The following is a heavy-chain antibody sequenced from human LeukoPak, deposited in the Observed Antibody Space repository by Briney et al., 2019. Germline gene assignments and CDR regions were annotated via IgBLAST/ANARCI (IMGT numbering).Heavy chain of an antibody. V-gene: IGHV3-30-3*01. D-gene: IGHD6-13*01. CDR3: ARDRSSNLYYYDMDV. Sequence: TGGSLRLSCAASGFTFSTYPMHWVRQAPGKGLEWVAVISFDGSNKYYGDSVKGRFTISRDDSKNTLYLQMDSLGAEDTAVYYCARDRSSNLYYYDMDVWGQGTTVTVSS. CDR2: ISFDGSNK. J-gene: IGHJ6*02. CDR1: GFTFSTYP.